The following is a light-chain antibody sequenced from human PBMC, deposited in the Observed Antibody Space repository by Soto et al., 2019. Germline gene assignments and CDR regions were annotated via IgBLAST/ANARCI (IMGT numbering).Light chain of an antibody. J-gene: IGKJ1*01. Sequence: IQMTRSPWSLSASVGGRVTITCQASQDISNYLNWYQQKPGKAPKLLIYAASSLQSGVPSRFSGSGSETDFTLAISSLQPEDFATYSCQQSYTTTWTFGQGTKVDIK. CDR2: AAS. CDR3: QQSYTTTWT. CDR1: QDISNY. V-gene: IGKV1-39*01.